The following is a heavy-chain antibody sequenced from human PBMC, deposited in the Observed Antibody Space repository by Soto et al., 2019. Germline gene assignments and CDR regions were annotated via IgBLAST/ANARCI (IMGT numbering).Heavy chain of an antibody. D-gene: IGHD5-12*01. V-gene: IGHV1-18*01. CDR3: ARAHRTCGYDCPLLGYFDY. Sequence: ASVKVSCKASGYTFTSYGISWVRQAPGQGLEWMGWISAYNGNTNYAQKLQGRVTMTTDTSTSTAYMELRSLRSDDTAVYYCARAHRTCGYDCPLLGYFDYWGQGTLVTVSS. CDR1: GYTFTSYG. J-gene: IGHJ4*02. CDR2: ISAYNGNT.